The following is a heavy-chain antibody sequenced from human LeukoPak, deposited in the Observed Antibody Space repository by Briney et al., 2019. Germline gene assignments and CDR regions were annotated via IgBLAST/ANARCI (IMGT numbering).Heavy chain of an antibody. CDR1: GGSITNYY. V-gene: IGHV4-59*08. CDR3: ARWYVHTYYMDV. CDR2: FYYSGST. D-gene: IGHD1-1*01. J-gene: IGHJ6*03. Sequence: PSETLSLTCSVSGGSITNYYWSWIRQPPGERLEWISYFYYSGSTNYNPSLNPSLKSRVTISVDTSKNQFSLKLSSVTAADTAVYYCARWYVHTYYMDVWGKGTTVTVSS.